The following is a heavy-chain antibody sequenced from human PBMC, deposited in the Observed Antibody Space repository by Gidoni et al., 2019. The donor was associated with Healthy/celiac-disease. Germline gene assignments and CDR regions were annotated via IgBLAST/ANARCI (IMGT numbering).Heavy chain of an antibody. CDR1: GYTFTGYY. CDR2: INPTSGGT. Sequence: QVQLVQSGAEVKKPGASVKVSCKASGYTFTGYYMHWVRQAPGQGLEWMGWINPTSGGTNYVQKFQGWVTMTRDTSISTAYMELSRLRSDDTAVYYCARATPNYYGSGSYLYYGMDVWGQGTTVTVSS. CDR3: ARATPNYYGSGSYLYYGMDV. V-gene: IGHV1-2*04. D-gene: IGHD3-10*01. J-gene: IGHJ6*02.